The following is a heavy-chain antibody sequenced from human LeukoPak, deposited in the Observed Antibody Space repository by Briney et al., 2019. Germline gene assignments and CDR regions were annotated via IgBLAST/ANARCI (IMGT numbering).Heavy chain of an antibody. CDR1: GGTFNSYA. Sequence: GASVKVSCKASGGTFNSYAISWVRQAPGQGLEWMGGIIPIFGTANYAQKFQGRVTITADESTSTAYMELSSLRSEDTAVYYCARLGQMATDDYWGQGTLVTVSS. D-gene: IGHD5-24*01. CDR3: ARLGQMATDDY. J-gene: IGHJ4*02. V-gene: IGHV1-69*13. CDR2: IIPIFGTA.